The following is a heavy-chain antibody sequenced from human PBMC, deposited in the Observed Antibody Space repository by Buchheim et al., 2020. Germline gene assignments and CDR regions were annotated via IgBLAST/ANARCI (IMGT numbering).Heavy chain of an antibody. V-gene: IGHV3-48*03. CDR1: GFTFSGYE. CDR3: ATDPHYPSGSY. Sequence: EVFLVESGGGLVQPGGSLRLSCAASGFTFSGYEMNWVRQAPGKGLECIAYISASDGSTYYVDSVRGRFTISRDNAKNSLYLQMNSLRVEDTAVYYCATDPHYPSGSYWGRGTL. CDR2: ISASDGST. D-gene: IGHD3-10*01. J-gene: IGHJ1*01.